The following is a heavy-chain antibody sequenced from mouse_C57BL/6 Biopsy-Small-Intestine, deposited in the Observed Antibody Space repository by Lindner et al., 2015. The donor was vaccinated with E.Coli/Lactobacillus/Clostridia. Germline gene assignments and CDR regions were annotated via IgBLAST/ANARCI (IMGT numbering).Heavy chain of an antibody. Sequence: VQLQEVWGGIVKPGGSLKFSCAASGFTFSRYAMSWVRQTPEGRLEWVATISDGGTYTYYADTVEGRFTISRDNAKNTLFLQMTSLRSEDTAMYYCATPMDYWGQGTSVTVSS. V-gene: IGHV5-9-3*01. CDR2: ISDGGTYT. J-gene: IGHJ4*01. CDR3: ATPMDY. CDR1: GFTFSRYA.